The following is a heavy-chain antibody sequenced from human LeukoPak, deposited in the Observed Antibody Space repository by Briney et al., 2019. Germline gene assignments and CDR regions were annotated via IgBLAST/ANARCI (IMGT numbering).Heavy chain of an antibody. CDR1: GGSISSRDEN. CDR2: VDYNGNT. Sequence: SETLSLTCTVVGGSISSRDENWNWIRQPPGKGLKWIGNVDYNGNTYYSPSLKSRALVSVDTSKNQVSLRLTSVTAADTAVYFCARSNHFWSAFLDTWGQGTLVTVSS. CDR3: ARSNHFWSAFLDT. J-gene: IGHJ4*02. V-gene: IGHV4-39*07. D-gene: IGHD3-3*02.